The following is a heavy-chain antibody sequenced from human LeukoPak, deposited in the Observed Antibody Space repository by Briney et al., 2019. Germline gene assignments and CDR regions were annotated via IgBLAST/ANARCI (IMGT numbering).Heavy chain of an antibody. CDR3: AKGTQD. J-gene: IGHJ4*02. V-gene: IGHV1-2*02. Sequence: GASVKVSCKASGYTFTGYYIHWVRQAPGQGLEWMGWINPKSGDTNYAQKFQGRVTMTRDTSISTAYMELSSLTSGDTAVYYCAKGTQDWGQGTLVTVSS. CDR2: INPKSGDT. CDR1: GYTFTGYY.